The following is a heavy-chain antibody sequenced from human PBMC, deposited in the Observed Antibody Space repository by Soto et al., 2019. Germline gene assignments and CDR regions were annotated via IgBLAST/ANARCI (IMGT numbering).Heavy chain of an antibody. CDR2: ISGSGGST. CDR3: AKWGGANAYYYYYYGMDV. V-gene: IGHV3-23*01. D-gene: IGHD1-26*01. J-gene: IGHJ6*02. CDR1: GFTFSSYA. Sequence: GGSLRLSCAASGFTFSSYAMSWVRQAPGKGLEWVSAISGSGGSTYYADSVKGRFTISRDNSKNTLYLQMNSLRAEDTAVYYCAKWGGANAYYYYYYGMDVWGQGTTVTVSS.